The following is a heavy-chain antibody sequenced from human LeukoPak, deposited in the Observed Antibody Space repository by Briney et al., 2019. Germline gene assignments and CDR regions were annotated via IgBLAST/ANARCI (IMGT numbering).Heavy chain of an antibody. CDR2: MNPNSGNT. CDR3: ARRTHYYYMDV. Sequence: ASVKVSCKASGGTFSSYAISWVRQAPGQGLEWMGWMNPNSGNTGYAQKFQGRVTMTRNTSISTAYMELSSLRSEDTAVYYCARRTHYYYMDVWGKGTTVTVSS. CDR1: GGTFSSYA. J-gene: IGHJ6*03. V-gene: IGHV1-8*02.